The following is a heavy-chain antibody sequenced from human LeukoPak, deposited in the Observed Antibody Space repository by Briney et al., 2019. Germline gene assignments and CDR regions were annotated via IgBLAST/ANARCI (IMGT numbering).Heavy chain of an antibody. J-gene: IGHJ4*02. V-gene: IGHV3-30*02. CDR1: GFTFSSYG. D-gene: IGHD3-10*01. Sequence: GGSLRLSCAASGFTFSSYGMHWVRQAPGKGLEWVALIRYDGSNKYYADSVKGRFTISRDNSKNTLYLQMNSLRAEDTAVYYCAKDRVLLWFGESLDYWGQGTLVTVSS. CDR2: IRYDGSNK. CDR3: AKDRVLLWFGESLDY.